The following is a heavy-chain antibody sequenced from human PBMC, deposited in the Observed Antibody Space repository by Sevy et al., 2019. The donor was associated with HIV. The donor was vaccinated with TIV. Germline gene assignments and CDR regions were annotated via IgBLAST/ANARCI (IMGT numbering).Heavy chain of an antibody. V-gene: IGHV3-49*03. CDR3: TGGSYSSSWAHIYFDY. D-gene: IGHD6-13*01. Sequence: GGSLRLSCTASGFTFGDYAMSWFRQAPGKGLEWVGFIRSKAYGGTTEYAASVKGRFTISRDDSKSIAYLQMNSLKTEDTAVYYCTGGSYSSSWAHIYFDYWGQGTLVTVSS. CDR1: GFTFGDYA. J-gene: IGHJ4*02. CDR2: IRSKAYGGTT.